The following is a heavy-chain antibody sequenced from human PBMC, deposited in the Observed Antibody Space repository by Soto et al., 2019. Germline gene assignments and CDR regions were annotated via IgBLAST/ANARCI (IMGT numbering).Heavy chain of an antibody. CDR1: ARSQIGYL. D-gene: IGHD3-22*01. CDR2: INHREST. V-gene: IGHV4-34*01. CDR3: ARGVTMMVAVQGDAPDKHHFDS. Sequence: SERMSLTGAPYARSQIGYLCSWICQPQGRALEWSGEINHRESTNYTPSLESRVTISVDTSKNQFSLKVRSVTAADTAVYYCARGVTMMVAVQGDAPDKHHFDSWGQGTRVT. J-gene: IGHJ4*02.